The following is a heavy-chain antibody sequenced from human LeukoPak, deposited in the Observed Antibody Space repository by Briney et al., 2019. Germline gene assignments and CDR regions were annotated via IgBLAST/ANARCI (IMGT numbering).Heavy chain of an antibody. CDR1: GFTFSGSA. V-gene: IGHV3-73*01. CDR2: IRSKANTYAT. CDR3: ASSSDGYNIRY. Sequence: GWSLRLSCAASGFTFSGSALHWVRQASGKGLEWVGRIRSKANTYATAYAASVKGRFTISRDDSKNTAYLQMNSLKTEDTAVYYCASSSDGYNIRYWGQGTLVTVSS. D-gene: IGHD5-24*01. J-gene: IGHJ4*02.